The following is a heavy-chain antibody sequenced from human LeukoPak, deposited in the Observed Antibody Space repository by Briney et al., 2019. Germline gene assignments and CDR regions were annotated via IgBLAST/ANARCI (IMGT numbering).Heavy chain of an antibody. Sequence: GGSLRLSCAASGFTVSSNYMSWVRQAPGKGLEWVSVIYSGGSTYYADSVKGRFTISRDNSKNTLYLQMNSLRAEDTAVYYCAKGNLEAMIVVVMNPFDYWGQGTLVTVSS. CDR1: GFTVSSNY. CDR3: AKGNLEAMIVVVMNPFDY. D-gene: IGHD3-22*01. V-gene: IGHV3-66*01. CDR2: IYSGGST. J-gene: IGHJ4*02.